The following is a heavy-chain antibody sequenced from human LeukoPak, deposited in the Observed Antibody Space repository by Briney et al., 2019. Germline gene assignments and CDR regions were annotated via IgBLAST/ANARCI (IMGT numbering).Heavy chain of an antibody. CDR2: ISYDGSNK. CDR3: AKDWGSYHEHHAFDI. J-gene: IGHJ3*02. Sequence: GGSLRLSCAASGFTFSSYGMHWVRQAPGKGLEWVAVISYDGSNKYYADSVKGRFTISRDNSKNTLYLQMNSLRAEDTAVYYCAKDWGSYHEHHAFDIWGQGTMVTVSS. V-gene: IGHV3-30*18. D-gene: IGHD1-26*01. CDR1: GFTFSSYG.